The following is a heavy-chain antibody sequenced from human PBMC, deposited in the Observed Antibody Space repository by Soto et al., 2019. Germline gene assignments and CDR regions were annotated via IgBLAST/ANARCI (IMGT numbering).Heavy chain of an antibody. CDR3: ATIAVPPAFDI. J-gene: IGHJ3*02. CDR2: ITGSGGST. V-gene: IGHV3-23*01. Sequence: GGSLRLSCTASGIIFSSFAMSWVRQAPGKGLEWVSGITGSGGSTYYADSVKGRFTISRDNSKSTLYLQMNSLRAEDTAVYYCATIAVPPAFDIWGQGTMVTVSS. CDR1: GIIFSSFA. D-gene: IGHD6-19*01.